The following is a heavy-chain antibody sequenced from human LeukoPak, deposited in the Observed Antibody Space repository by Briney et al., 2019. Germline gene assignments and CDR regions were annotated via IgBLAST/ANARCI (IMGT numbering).Heavy chain of an antibody. CDR3: ARQGNYGHAPTFDP. CDR1: GYTFTGYY. V-gene: IGHV1-2*02. Sequence: GASVKVSCKASGYTFTGYYMHWVRQAPGQGLEWMGWINPNSGGTNYAQKFQGRVTMTRDTSISTAYMELSRLRSDDTAVYYCARQGNYGHAPTFDPWGQGTLVTVSS. CDR2: INPNSGGT. D-gene: IGHD4-17*01. J-gene: IGHJ5*02.